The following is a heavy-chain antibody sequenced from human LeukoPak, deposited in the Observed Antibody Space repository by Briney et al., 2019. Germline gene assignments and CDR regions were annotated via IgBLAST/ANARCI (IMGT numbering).Heavy chain of an antibody. J-gene: IGHJ4*02. V-gene: IGHV3-15*01. D-gene: IGHD6-25*01. CDR3: TTNLNLGWEVQLRPG. CDR2: IKSQSFGGGTT. CDR1: GFTFSDAW. Sequence: GGSLRLSCAASGFTFSDAWMSWVRQAPGKGLEWLGVIKSQSFGGGTTEFAAPVKGRITISRDDSKNTLYLQMNGLMTEDTGVYYCTTNLNLGWEVQLRPGWGQGTPVTVSS.